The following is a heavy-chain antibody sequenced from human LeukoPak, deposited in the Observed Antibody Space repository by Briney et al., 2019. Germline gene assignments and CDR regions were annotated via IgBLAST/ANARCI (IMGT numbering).Heavy chain of an antibody. D-gene: IGHD6-13*01. CDR3: ARQTIAAAGSGWFDP. V-gene: IGHV4-61*02. CDR2: IYTSGST. Sequence: PSETLSLTCTVSGGSISSGSYYWSWIRQPAGKGLEWIGRIYTSGSTNYNPPLQSRVTISVDTSKNQFSLKLSSVTAADTAVYYCARQTIAAAGSGWFDPWGQGTLVTVSS. CDR1: GGSISSGSYY. J-gene: IGHJ5*02.